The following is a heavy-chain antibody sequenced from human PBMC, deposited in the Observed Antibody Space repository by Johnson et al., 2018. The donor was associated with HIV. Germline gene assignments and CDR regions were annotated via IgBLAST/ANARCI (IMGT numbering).Heavy chain of an antibody. Sequence: QMLLVESGGGVVQPGMSLRLSCAASGFTFSSYGMHWVRQAPGKGLEWVAVISYDGSNQYCADSVKGRFTISRDTAKNSLYLQMNSLRAEDTAVYYCARAYTYGAFDIWGQGTMVAVSS. CDR3: ARAYTYGAFDI. CDR2: ISYDGSNQ. J-gene: IGHJ3*02. D-gene: IGHD5-18*01. V-gene: IGHV3-30*03. CDR1: GFTFSSYG.